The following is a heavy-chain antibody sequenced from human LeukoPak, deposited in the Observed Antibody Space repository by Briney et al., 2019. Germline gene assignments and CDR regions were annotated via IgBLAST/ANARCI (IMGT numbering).Heavy chain of an antibody. CDR1: GGTMNNYY. D-gene: IGHD1-26*01. CDR2: ISDSGST. Sequence: PSETLSLTCTVSGGTMNNYYWSWIRQAPGKGLEWIGYISDSGSTNYNPSLRSRVTISVDTSKNQFSLKLSSATAADTAVYYCARVLVGATVRIDYWGQGTLVTVSS. V-gene: IGHV4-59*12. CDR3: ARVLVGATVRIDY. J-gene: IGHJ4*02.